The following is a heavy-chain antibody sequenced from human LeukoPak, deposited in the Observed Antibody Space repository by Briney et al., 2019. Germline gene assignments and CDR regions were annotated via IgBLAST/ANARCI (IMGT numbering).Heavy chain of an antibody. CDR3: ARVHTMVRGVGPPYYYYGMDV. J-gene: IGHJ6*02. CDR1: GYTFTGYY. V-gene: IGHV1-2*02. CDR2: INPNSGGT. Sequence: ASVKVSCKASGYTFTGYYMHWVRQAPGQGLEWMGWINPNSGGTSYAQKFQGRVTMTRDTSISTAYMELSRLRSDDTAVYYCARVHTMVRGVGPPYYYYGMDVWGQGTTVTVSS. D-gene: IGHD3-10*01.